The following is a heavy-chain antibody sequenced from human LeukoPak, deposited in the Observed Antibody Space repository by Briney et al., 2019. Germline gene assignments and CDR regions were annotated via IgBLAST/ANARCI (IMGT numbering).Heavy chain of an antibody. D-gene: IGHD2-8*01. CDR1: GFTFSSYG. J-gene: IGHJ6*02. V-gene: IGHV3-30*02. CDR3: AKAYEDYCYYNMDV. CDR2: IRYDGGNK. Sequence: GGSLRLSCAASGFTFSSYGMHWVRQAPGKGLEWVAFIRYDGGNKYYADSVKGRFTISRDNSKNTLYLQVNSLRAEDTAVYFCAKAYEDYCYYNMDVWGQGTTVTVSS.